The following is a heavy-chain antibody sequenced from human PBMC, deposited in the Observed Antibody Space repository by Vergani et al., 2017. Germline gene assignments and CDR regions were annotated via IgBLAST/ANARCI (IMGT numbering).Heavy chain of an antibody. D-gene: IGHD1-14*01. J-gene: IGHJ6*03. CDR3: ARAGGHRSYYYMDV. V-gene: IGHV4-34*01. CDR1: GGSFSGYY. CDR2: INLSGST. Sequence: QVQLQQWGAGLLKPSETLSLTCAVYGGSFSGYYWNWIRQPPGKGLEWIGEINLSGSTNYNPSLKSRVTISVDTSKNQFSLKLSSVTAADTAVYYCARAGGHRSYYYMDVWGKGTTVTVSS.